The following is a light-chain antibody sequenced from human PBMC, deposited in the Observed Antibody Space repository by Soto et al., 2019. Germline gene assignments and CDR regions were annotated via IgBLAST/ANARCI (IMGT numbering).Light chain of an antibody. V-gene: IGKV3-15*01. CDR2: GAS. Sequence: EIVMTQSPATLSVSPGERATLSCRASQSVSNNLAWYQQKPGQAPRLLIYGASTRATGIPDRFSGSGSGTEFTLTISSLQSEDIAVYYCQQYNTWSPLTFGGGTKVETK. J-gene: IGKJ4*01. CDR1: QSVSNN. CDR3: QQYNTWSPLT.